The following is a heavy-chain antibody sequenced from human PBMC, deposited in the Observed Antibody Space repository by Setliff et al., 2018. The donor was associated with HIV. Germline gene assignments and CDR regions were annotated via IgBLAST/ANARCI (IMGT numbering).Heavy chain of an antibody. CDR1: GGSFSGYY. V-gene: IGHV4-34*01. J-gene: IGHJ6*03. Sequence: PSETLSLTCAVCGGSFSGYYWSWIRQPPGKGLEWIGEINHSGSTNYNPSLKSRVTISVDTSKNQFSLKLSSVTAADTAVYYCARGYPVSYYYYMDVWGKGTTVTVSS. CDR2: INHSGST. D-gene: IGHD3-16*02. CDR3: ARGYPVSYYYYMDV.